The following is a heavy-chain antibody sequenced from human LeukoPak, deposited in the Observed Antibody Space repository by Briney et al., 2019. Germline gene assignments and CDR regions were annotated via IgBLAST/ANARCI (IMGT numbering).Heavy chain of an antibody. V-gene: IGHV3-73*01. CDR3: ARHLYSTTYYYYYMDV. CDR1: GFTFSDPA. D-gene: IGHD6-13*01. J-gene: IGHJ6*03. CDR2: VRSKVNSYAT. Sequence: GGSLKLSCAASGFTFSDPAIHWVRQASGKGLEWVGRVRSKVNSYATAYAASVKGRFTISRDDSKDTAYLQIDSLKTEDTAVYYCARHLYSTTYYYYYMDVWGKGTTVTVSS.